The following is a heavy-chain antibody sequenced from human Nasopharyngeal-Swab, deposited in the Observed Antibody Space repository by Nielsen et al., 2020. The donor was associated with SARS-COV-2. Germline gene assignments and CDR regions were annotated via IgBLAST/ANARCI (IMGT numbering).Heavy chain of an antibody. J-gene: IGHJ4*02. CDR2: ISYGGSNK. V-gene: IGHV3-30-3*01. CDR3: ARGSSSYYFDY. Sequence: GESLKISCAASGFTFSSYAMHWVRQAPGKGLEWVAVISYGGSNKYYADSVKGRFTISRDNSKNTLYPQMNSLRAEDTAVYYCARGSSSYYFDYWGQGTLVTVSS. D-gene: IGHD6-6*01. CDR1: GFTFSSYA.